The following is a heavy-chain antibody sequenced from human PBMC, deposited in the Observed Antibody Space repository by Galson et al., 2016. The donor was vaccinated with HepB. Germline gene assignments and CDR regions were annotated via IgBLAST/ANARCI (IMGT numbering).Heavy chain of an antibody. CDR3: AREFFPRASVAVHY. D-gene: IGHD6-19*01. Sequence: SVKVSCKASGYTFTGYYMHWVRQAPGQGLEWMGWINPNSGGTVYALKFQGRVTMTRDSSISTAYMELSGLTFDDTAVYYCAREFFPRASVAVHYWGQGTLVTVSS. CDR1: GYTFTGYY. CDR2: INPNSGGT. V-gene: IGHV1-2*02. J-gene: IGHJ4*02.